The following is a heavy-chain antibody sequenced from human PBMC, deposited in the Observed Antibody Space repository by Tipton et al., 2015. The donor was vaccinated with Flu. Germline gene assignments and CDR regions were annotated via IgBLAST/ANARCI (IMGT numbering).Heavy chain of an antibody. Sequence: TLSLTCAVSGYSISSGYYWGWIRQPPGEGLEWIGNICPGSPYYNPSLKSRVTTSIARSKNQFSLRLTPVTAADTAVYFCARRDFSNYVLEPKNWFDIWGQGTLVTVSS. CDR1: GYSISSGYY. CDR2: ICPGSP. J-gene: IGHJ5*02. V-gene: IGHV4-38-2*01. D-gene: IGHD4-11*01. CDR3: ARRDFSNYVLEPKNWFDI.